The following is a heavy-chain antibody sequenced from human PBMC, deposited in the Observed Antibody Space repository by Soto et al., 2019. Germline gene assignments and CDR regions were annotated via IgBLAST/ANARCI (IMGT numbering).Heavy chain of an antibody. CDR2: ISSSSSYT. Sequence: PVGSLRLSCAASGFTFSDYYMSWIRQAPGKGLEWVSYISSSSSYTNYADSVKGRFTISRDNAKNSLYLQMNSLRAEDTAVYYCARVVSGAFDYWGQGTLVTVSS. V-gene: IGHV3-11*06. D-gene: IGHD2-15*01. CDR1: GFTFSDYY. J-gene: IGHJ4*02. CDR3: ARVVSGAFDY.